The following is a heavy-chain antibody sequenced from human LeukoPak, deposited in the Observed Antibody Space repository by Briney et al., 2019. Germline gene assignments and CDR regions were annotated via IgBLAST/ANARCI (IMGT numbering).Heavy chain of an antibody. J-gene: IGHJ4*02. CDR2: IKEDGSEK. CDR3: ATTLTVTTGFY. CDR1: GFTFSSYL. Sequence: GGSLRLSCAASGFTFSSYLMSWVRQAPGKGLEWVANIKEDGSEKYYVDSVKGRFTSPRDNAENSLYLQMHSLRAEDTAVYYCATTLTVTTGFYWGQGTLVTVSS. V-gene: IGHV3-7*01. D-gene: IGHD4-17*01.